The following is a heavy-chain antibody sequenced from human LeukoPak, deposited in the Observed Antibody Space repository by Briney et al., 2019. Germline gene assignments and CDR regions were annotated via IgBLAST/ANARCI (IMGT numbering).Heavy chain of an antibody. V-gene: IGHV4-30-4*01. CDR1: GGSISSGDYY. CDR3: ARCITMVRGVITWSDP. CDR2: IYYSGST. J-gene: IGHJ5*02. D-gene: IGHD3-10*01. Sequence: PSQTLSLTCTVSGGSISSGDYYWSWIRQPPGKGLEWIGYIYYSGSTYYNPSLKSRVTISVDTSKNQFSLKLSSVTAADTAVYYCARCITMVRGVITWSDPWGQGTLVTVSS.